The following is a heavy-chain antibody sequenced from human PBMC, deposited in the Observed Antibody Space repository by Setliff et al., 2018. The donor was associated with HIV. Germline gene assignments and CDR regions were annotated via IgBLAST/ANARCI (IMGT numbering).Heavy chain of an antibody. CDR1: SGSVNNYW. V-gene: IGHV4-59*08. Sequence: PSETLSLTCNVSSGSVNNYWWTWIRQPPGKGLEWIGYIYYSGSTYYNPSLKSRVTMSADTSKNQISLMLRSMTAADTAVYYCAKHDFGEGSCFDPWGQGSLVTVSS. CDR3: AKHDFGEGSCFDP. J-gene: IGHJ5*02. D-gene: IGHD3-16*01. CDR2: IYYSGST.